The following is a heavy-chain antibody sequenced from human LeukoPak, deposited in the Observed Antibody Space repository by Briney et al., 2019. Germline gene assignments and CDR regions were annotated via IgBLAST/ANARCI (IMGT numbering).Heavy chain of an antibody. Sequence: SETLSLTCTVSGGSISSSSYYWGWIRQPPGKGLEWIGSIYFTGTTLYNPCLTSRVTMSVDTSKNQFSLRLNSVTAADTAVYYCARQLGAYSYPFDIWGQGTKVTVSS. V-gene: IGHV4-39*01. CDR1: GGSISSSSYY. J-gene: IGHJ3*02. CDR2: IYFTGTT. CDR3: ARQLGAYSYPFDI. D-gene: IGHD3-16*01.